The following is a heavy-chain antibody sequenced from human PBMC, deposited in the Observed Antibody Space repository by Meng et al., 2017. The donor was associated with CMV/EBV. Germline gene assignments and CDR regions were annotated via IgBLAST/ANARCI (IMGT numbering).Heavy chain of an antibody. V-gene: IGHV4-34*01. CDR2: INHSGST. CDR3: ARGGRDIAAAGTYYYYYGMDV. D-gene: IGHD6-13*01. Sequence: SETLSLTCAVYGGSFSGYYWSWIRQPPGKGLEWIGEINHSGSTNYNPSLKSRVTISVDTSKNQFSLKLSSVTAADTAVYYCARGGRDIAAAGTYYYYYGMDVWGQGTTVTDSS. CDR1: GGSFSGYY. J-gene: IGHJ6*02.